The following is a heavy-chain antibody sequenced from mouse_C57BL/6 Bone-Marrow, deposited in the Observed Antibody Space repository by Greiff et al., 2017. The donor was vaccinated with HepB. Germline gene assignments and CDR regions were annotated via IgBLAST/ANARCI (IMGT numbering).Heavy chain of an antibody. CDR1: GYSITSGYY. J-gene: IGHJ2*01. CDR3: ARGGYYGSKRYFDY. Sequence: EVKLQESGPGLVKPSQSLSLTCSVTGYSITSGYYWNWIRQFPGNKLEWMGYISYDGSNNYNPSLKNRISITRDTSKNQFFLKLNSVTTEDTATYYCARGGYYGSKRYFDYWGQGTTLTVSS. CDR2: ISYDGSN. V-gene: IGHV3-6*01. D-gene: IGHD1-1*01.